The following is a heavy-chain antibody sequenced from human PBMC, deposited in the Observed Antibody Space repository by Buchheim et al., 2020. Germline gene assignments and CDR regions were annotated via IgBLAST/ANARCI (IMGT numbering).Heavy chain of an antibody. V-gene: IGHV4-61*02. CDR1: GGSISSGSYY. J-gene: IGHJ6*02. Sequence: QVQLQESGPGLVKPSQTLSLTCTVSGGSISSGSYYWSWVRQPAGKGLEWIGRIYTSGSTNYNPSLKSRVTISVDTSKNQFSLKLSSVTAADTAVYYCARDHSSSYYDILTGYSLLGYYYGMDVWGQGTT. D-gene: IGHD3-9*01. CDR3: ARDHSSSYYDILTGYSLLGYYYGMDV. CDR2: IYTSGST.